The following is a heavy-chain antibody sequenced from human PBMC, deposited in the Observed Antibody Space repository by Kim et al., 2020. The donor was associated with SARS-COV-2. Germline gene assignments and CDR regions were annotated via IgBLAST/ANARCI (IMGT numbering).Heavy chain of an antibody. CDR1: GGSFSGYY. V-gene: IGHV4-34*01. J-gene: IGHJ4*02. D-gene: IGHD6-19*01. CDR3: ARLGGWYGVDY. Sequence: SETLSLTCAVYGGSFSGYYWSWIRQPPGKGLEWIGEINHSGSTNYNPSLKSRVTISVDTSKNQFSLKLSSVTAADTAVYYCARLGGWYGVDYWGQGTLVTVSS. CDR2: INHSGST.